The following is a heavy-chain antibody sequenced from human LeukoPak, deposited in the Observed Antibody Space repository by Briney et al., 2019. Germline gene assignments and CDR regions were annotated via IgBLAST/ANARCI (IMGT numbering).Heavy chain of an antibody. J-gene: IGHJ3*02. CDR1: GGSISSYY. V-gene: IGHV4-4*07. D-gene: IGHD1-7*01. CDR3: ASDHESRWNYVPFDI. CDR2: IYTSGST. Sequence: SETLSLTCTVSGGSISSYYWSWIRQPAGKGLEWIGRIYTSGSTNYNPSLKSRVTMSVDTSKNQFSLKLSSVTAADTAVYYCASDHESRWNYVPFDIWGQGTMVTVSS.